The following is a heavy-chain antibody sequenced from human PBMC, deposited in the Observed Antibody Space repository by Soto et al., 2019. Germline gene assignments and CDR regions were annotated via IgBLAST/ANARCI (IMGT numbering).Heavy chain of an antibody. D-gene: IGHD5-18*01. CDR1: GFTFSSYS. CDR2: ISSSSSYI. Sequence: GSLRLSCAASGFTFSSYSMNWVRQAPGKGLEWVSSISSSSSYIYYADSVKGRFTISRDNAKNSLYLQMNSLRAEDTAVYYCARPGYSYGYYAFDIWGQGTMVTVSS. V-gene: IGHV3-21*01. J-gene: IGHJ3*02. CDR3: ARPGYSYGYYAFDI.